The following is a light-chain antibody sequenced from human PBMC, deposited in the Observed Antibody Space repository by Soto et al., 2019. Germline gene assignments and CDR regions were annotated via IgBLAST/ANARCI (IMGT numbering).Light chain of an antibody. J-gene: IGKJ5*01. CDR2: GAS. V-gene: IGKV3-20*01. CDR1: QSVSSSY. CDR3: QHYGSSPGT. Sequence: EIVLTQSPGTLSLPPGERATLSCRAGQSVSSSYLAWYQQKPGQAPRLLIYGASSRATGIPDRFSGSGSGPDFTLTISRLEPEDFAVYYCQHYGSSPGTFGQGTRLEI.